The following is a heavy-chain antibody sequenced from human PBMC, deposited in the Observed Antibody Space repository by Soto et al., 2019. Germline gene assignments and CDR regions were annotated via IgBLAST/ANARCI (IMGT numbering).Heavy chain of an antibody. CDR1: GFTFSNYA. Sequence: QVQLVESGGGVVQPGRSLRLSCAASGFTFSNYAFHWVRQAPGKGLEWVAVISSDGSHKNYADSMKGRFTISRDNSKNTLYLQMDSVRTEDTAVYYCARDGTVSTPSKNRYGKDVWGQGTTVTVSS. CDR3: ARDGTVSTPSKNRYGKDV. J-gene: IGHJ6*02. V-gene: IGHV3-30*04. D-gene: IGHD1-1*01. CDR2: ISSDGSHK.